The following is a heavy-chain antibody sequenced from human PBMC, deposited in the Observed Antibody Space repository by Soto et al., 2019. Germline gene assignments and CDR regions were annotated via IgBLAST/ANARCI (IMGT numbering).Heavy chain of an antibody. Sequence: LSLTCAFYGVSFSGYYWSWIRQPPGKGLEWIGEIDHSGSTNYNPSLKSRVTISVGTSKNQFSLKVRSVTAADTAVYYCARGIYSSSSFFDYWGQGTLVTVSS. CDR3: ARGIYSSSSFFDY. V-gene: IGHV4-34*01. D-gene: IGHD6-6*01. J-gene: IGHJ4*02. CDR2: IDHSGST. CDR1: GVSFSGYY.